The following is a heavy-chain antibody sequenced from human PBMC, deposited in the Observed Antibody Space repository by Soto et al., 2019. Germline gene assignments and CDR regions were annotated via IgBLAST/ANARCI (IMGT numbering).Heavy chain of an antibody. CDR2: ISSNGGST. D-gene: IGHD3-3*01. V-gene: IGHV3-64D*06. J-gene: IGHJ4*02. CDR3: VKEIAPYYDFWPTSYFDY. Sequence: LRLSCSASGFTFSSYAMHWVRQAPGKGVEYVSAISSNGGSTYYADSVKGRFTISRDNSKNTLYLQMSSLRAEDTAVYYCVKEIAPYYDFWPTSYFDYWGQGTLVTVSS. CDR1: GFTFSSYA.